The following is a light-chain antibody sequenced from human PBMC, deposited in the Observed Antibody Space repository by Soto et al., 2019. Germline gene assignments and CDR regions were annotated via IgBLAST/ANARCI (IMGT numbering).Light chain of an antibody. CDR2: ANN. V-gene: IGLV1-40*01. CDR3: QSYDRSLSGWV. CDR1: SSNIGADFD. Sequence: QSVLTQPPSVSGPPGQRVTISCTGSSSNIGADFDVHWYQQPPGTAPKFLISANNNRPSGVPARFSASRSGTSASLAITGLQAEDEADYYCQSYDRSLSGWVFGGGTKLTVL. J-gene: IGLJ3*02.